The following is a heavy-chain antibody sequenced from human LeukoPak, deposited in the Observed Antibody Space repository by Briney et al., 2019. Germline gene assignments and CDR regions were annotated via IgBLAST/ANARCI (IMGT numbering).Heavy chain of an antibody. D-gene: IGHD3-22*01. CDR2: INAGNGNT. J-gene: IGHJ6*02. CDR3: ARDFRGYYESSGYYFAYYHGMDV. Sequence: ASVKVSCKASGYTFTSYAIHWVRQAPGQRLEWMGWINAGNGNTKFSQKLQDRDTITRDTSASTAYMELSSLRSEDTAVYYCARDFRGYYESSGYYFAYYHGMDVWGQGTTVTVSS. V-gene: IGHV1-3*01. CDR1: GYTFTSYA.